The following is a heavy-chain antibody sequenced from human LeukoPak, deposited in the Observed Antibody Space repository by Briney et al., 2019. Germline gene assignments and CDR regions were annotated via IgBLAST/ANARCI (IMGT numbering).Heavy chain of an antibody. J-gene: IGHJ4*02. CDR2: ISSSGSTI. Sequence: GRSLRLSCAASGFTFSSYGMHWVRQAPGKGLEWVSYISSSGSTIYYADSVKGRFTISRDNSKNTLYLQMNSLRAEDTAVYYCAKDLQGRIPAAMLDYWGQGTLVTVSS. CDR1: GFTFSSYG. CDR3: AKDLQGRIPAAMLDY. D-gene: IGHD2-2*01. V-gene: IGHV3-48*01.